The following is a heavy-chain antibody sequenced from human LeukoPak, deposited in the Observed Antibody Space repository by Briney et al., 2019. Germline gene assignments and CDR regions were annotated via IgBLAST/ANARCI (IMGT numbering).Heavy chain of an antibody. CDR2: IGVGGSSA. CDR1: GFTFSSYA. V-gene: IGHV3-23*01. D-gene: IGHD5-18*01. CDR3: AKRSDGYLGFEY. Sequence: GGSLRLSCAASGFTFSSYAMSWLRPAAGKGREWVSAIGVGGSSAYYADSVKGRFTISRDNSKNTLYLQMNRLRVEDTAVCYCAKRSDGYLGFEYWGPGAMVT. J-gene: IGHJ4*02.